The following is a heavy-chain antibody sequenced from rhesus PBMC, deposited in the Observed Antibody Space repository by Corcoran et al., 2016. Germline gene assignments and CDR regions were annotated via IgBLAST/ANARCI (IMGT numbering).Heavy chain of an antibody. Sequence: EVQLVETGGGLVQPGRSRRLSCAASGVTFSGYGLSWVLLAPVKGLGWVPVISYTGGSTYYADTVKGRFTISRDNSKNTLSLQMNSLRAEDTAVYYCAKDQGWKASLDVWGRGVLVTVSS. D-gene: IGHD1-1*01. V-gene: IGHV3S5*01. CDR3: AKDQGWKASLDV. J-gene: IGHJ5-2*02. CDR1: GVTFSGYG. CDR2: ISYTGGST.